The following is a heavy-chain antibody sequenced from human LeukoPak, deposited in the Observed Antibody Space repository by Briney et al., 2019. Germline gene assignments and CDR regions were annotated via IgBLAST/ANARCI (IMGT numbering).Heavy chain of an antibody. CDR1: GYTFTNYA. V-gene: IGHV1-3*03. J-gene: IGHJ6*03. CDR3: AKDRYGDYEAPFHYYMDA. CDR2: ISGGNGNT. Sequence: ASVKVSCKASGYTFTNYAMHWVRQAPGQRLEWMGWISGGNGNTKYSQELQGRVTITRDTSASTAYMELSSLRSEDMAVYYCAKDRYGDYEAPFHYYMDAWGRGTTVTVSS. D-gene: IGHD5-12*01.